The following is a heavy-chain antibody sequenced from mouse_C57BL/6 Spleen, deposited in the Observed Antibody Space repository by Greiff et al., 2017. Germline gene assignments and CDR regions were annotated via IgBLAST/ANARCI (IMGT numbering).Heavy chain of an antibody. Sequence: VQGVESDAELVKPGASVKISCKVSGYTFTDHTIHWMKQRPEQGLEWIGYIYPRDGSTKYNEKFKGKATLTADKSSSTAYMQLNSLTSEDSAVYFCATIYDSYSYYAMDYWGQGTSVTVSS. J-gene: IGHJ4*01. CDR1: GYTFTDHT. D-gene: IGHD2-3*01. V-gene: IGHV1-78*01. CDR3: ATIYDSYSYYAMDY. CDR2: IYPRDGST.